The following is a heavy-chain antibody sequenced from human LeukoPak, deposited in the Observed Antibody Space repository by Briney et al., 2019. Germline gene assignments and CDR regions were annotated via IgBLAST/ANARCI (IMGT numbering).Heavy chain of an antibody. CDR2: ISTYNGHT. D-gene: IGHD3-22*01. CDR3: ARDDYYYDSVGYYYLDY. Sequence: ASVKVSCKASGYIFISYGINWVRQAPGQGLEWMGWISTYNGHTNFTQKFRDRVTLTTDTSTNTAYMELRGLRSDDTAVYYCARDDYYYDSVGYYYLDYWGQGTLVTVSS. J-gene: IGHJ4*02. CDR1: GYIFISYG. V-gene: IGHV1-18*04.